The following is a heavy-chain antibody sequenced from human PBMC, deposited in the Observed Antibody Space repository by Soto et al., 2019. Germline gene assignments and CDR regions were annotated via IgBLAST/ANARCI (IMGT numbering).Heavy chain of an antibody. V-gene: IGHV4-30-4*01. CDR1: GASISSGDYF. D-gene: IGHD5-12*01. Sequence: SETLSLTCTVSGASISSGDYFWSWTRQSPGKGLQWIGYIYDSGSSYYNPSLKSRVTMSVDTSKNQFSLKLSSVTAADTAVYYCASEKGYISGPKNFDYWGQGTLVTVSS. CDR2: IYDSGSS. J-gene: IGHJ4*02. CDR3: ASEKGYISGPKNFDY.